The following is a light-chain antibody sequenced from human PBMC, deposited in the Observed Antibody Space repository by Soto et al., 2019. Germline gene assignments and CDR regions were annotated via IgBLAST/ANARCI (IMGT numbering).Light chain of an antibody. Sequence: QSVLTQPPSVSGAPGQRVTISRTGSSSNIGAGYDVHWYQQLPGTAPKLLIYGNSNRPSGVPDRFSGSKSGTSASLAITGLQAEDEADYYCQSYDSSLSGVFGGGTKVTVL. CDR1: SSNIGAGYD. J-gene: IGLJ2*01. CDR2: GNS. V-gene: IGLV1-40*01. CDR3: QSYDSSLSGV.